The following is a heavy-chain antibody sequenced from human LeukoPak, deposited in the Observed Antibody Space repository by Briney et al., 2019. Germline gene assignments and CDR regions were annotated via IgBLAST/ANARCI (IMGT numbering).Heavy chain of an antibody. D-gene: IGHD1-1*01. J-gene: IGHJ4*02. CDR1: GYALTELS. CDR2: FDPEDGET. Sequence: GASVKVSCKISGYALTELSLHWVRQAPGKGLEWMGGFDPEDGETIYAQKYQGRVTLTEDTSTDTSYLELSSLTSEDTAVYYWLTVLYGRPWNPVGGGGLWGQGTLVTVSS. CDR3: LTVLYGRPWNPVGGGGL. V-gene: IGHV1-24*01.